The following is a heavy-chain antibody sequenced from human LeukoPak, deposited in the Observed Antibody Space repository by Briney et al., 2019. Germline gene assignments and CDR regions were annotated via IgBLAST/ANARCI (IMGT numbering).Heavy chain of an antibody. CDR2: ISNSISTI. D-gene: IGHD6-19*01. J-gene: IGHJ3*02. Sequence: GGSLRLSCAASGFTFSSYSMNWVRQAPGKGLEWVSYISNSISTIYYADSVKGRFTISRDNAKSPLYLQMNSLRAEDTAVYYCARANYGSGWYGAFDIWGQGTMVTVSS. CDR1: GFTFSSYS. V-gene: IGHV3-48*01. CDR3: ARANYGSGWYGAFDI.